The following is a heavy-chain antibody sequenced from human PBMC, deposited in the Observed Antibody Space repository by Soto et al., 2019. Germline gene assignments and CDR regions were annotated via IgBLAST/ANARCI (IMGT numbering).Heavy chain of an antibody. CDR3: ARSGDYGLYAFDI. D-gene: IGHD4-17*01. CDR1: GYTFTGYY. V-gene: IGHV1-2*04. Sequence: GASVKVSCKASGYTFTGYYMHWVRQAPGQGLEWMGWINPNSGGTNYAQKFQGWVTMTRDTSISTAYMELSRLRSDDTAVYSCARSGDYGLYAFDIWGQGTMVTVSS. CDR2: INPNSGGT. J-gene: IGHJ3*02.